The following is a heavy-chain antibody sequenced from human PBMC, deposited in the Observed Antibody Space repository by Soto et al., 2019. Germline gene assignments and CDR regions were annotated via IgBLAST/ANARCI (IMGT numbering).Heavy chain of an antibody. CDR1: GFTFISYA. Sequence: QVQLVESGGGVVQPGRSLRLSCAASGFTFISYAMHWVRQAPGKGLEWVAVISFDGRTEYYADSVKGRFTISRDNSKNTVYLQMNSLRSEDTAVYYCARSRHGSGSYTPFYYGLDVWGQGTTVTVSS. CDR2: ISFDGRTE. V-gene: IGHV3-30*04. CDR3: ARSRHGSGSYTPFYYGLDV. D-gene: IGHD3-10*01. J-gene: IGHJ6*02.